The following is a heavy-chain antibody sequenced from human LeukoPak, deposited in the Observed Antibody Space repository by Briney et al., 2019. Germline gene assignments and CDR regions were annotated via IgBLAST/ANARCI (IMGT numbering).Heavy chain of an antibody. D-gene: IGHD1-14*01. Sequence: GGSLRLSCGASGLTFSTYSMNWVRQAPGKGLEWVSYISSDSGTIYYADSVKGRFTISRDNAKYSLYLQMNSLRAEDTAVYYCARAAQPGFDPWGQGTLVTVSS. V-gene: IGHV3-48*01. CDR2: ISSDSGTI. CDR1: GLTFSTYS. J-gene: IGHJ5*02. CDR3: ARAAQPGFDP.